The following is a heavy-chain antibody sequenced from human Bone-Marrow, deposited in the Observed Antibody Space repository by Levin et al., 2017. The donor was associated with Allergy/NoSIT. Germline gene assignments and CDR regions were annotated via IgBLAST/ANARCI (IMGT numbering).Heavy chain of an antibody. Sequence: GGSLRLSCAASGFTFSNHWMSWVRQAPEKGLEWVANIKQDGNDEYYVDSVTGRFTISRDNAKNSLYLQMNSLGADDSAVYYCARHSFGLYGDAFDIWGQGTLVTVSS. J-gene: IGHJ3*02. CDR3: ARHSFGLYGDAFDI. CDR1: GFTFSNHW. V-gene: IGHV3-7*04. D-gene: IGHD3-16*01. CDR2: IKQDGNDE.